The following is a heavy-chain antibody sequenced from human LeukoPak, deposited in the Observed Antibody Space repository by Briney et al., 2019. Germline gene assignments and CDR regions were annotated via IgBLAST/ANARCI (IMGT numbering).Heavy chain of an antibody. J-gene: IGHJ5*02. CDR1: GYTFTSDY. Sequence: VASVKVSCKASGYTFTSDYMHWVRQASGQGLEWMGIINPSGGSTSYAQKFHGRVTMPRDTSTSTVYMELSSLRAEDSAVYYCARAEGHGSGSYQVWFDPWGQGTLVTVSS. CDR2: INPSGGST. V-gene: IGHV1-46*01. D-gene: IGHD3-10*01. CDR3: ARAEGHGSGSYQVWFDP.